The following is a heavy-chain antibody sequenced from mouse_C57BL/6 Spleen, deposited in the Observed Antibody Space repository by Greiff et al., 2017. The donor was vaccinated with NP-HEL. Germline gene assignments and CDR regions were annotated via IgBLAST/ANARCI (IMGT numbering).Heavy chain of an antibody. Sequence: QVQLKQPGAELVRPGTSVKLSCKASGYTFTSYWMHWVKQRPGQGLEWIGVIDPSDSYTNYNQKFKGKATLTVDTSSSTAYMQLSSLTSEDSAVYYCARANWDPYWGQGTLVTVSA. CDR3: ARANWDPY. D-gene: IGHD4-1*01. J-gene: IGHJ3*01. CDR1: GYTFTSYW. CDR2: IDPSDSYT. V-gene: IGHV1-59*01.